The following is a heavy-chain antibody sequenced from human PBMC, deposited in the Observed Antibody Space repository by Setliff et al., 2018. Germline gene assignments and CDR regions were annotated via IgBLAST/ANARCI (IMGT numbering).Heavy chain of an antibody. CDR2: LYTSGDT. J-gene: IGHJ4*02. D-gene: IGHD2-15*01. CDR3: ARDRVVVLAGRRGFYFDY. V-gene: IGHV4-4*07. Sequence: SETLSLTCTVSGGSISSHYWTWIRQPAGKGLEWVGRLYTSGDTNYNPSLKSRVSMSLDTSKNQFSLKLSSVTAADTAVYYCARDRVVVLAGRRGFYFDYWGQGTLVTVSS. CDR1: GGSISSHY.